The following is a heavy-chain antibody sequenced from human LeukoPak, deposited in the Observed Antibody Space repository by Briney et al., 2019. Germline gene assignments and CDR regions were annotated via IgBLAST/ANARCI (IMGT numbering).Heavy chain of an antibody. CDR2: IIPIFGTA. V-gene: IGHV1-69*05. CDR1: GGTFISYA. D-gene: IGHD5-18*01. J-gene: IGHJ4*02. Sequence: SVKVSFKASGGTFISYAISWVRQAPGQGLEWMGGIIPIFGTANYAQKFQGRVTITTDESTSTAYMELSSLRSDDTAVYYCAVGDAAMVNAFDYWGQGTLVTVSS. CDR3: AVGDAAMVNAFDY.